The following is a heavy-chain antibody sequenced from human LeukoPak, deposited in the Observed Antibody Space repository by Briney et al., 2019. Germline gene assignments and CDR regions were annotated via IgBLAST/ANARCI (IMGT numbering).Heavy chain of an antibody. CDR2: ITWNSGVI. V-gene: IGHV3-9*03. CDR1: GFTFDDYA. D-gene: IGHD1-14*01. CDR3: ARAAPPEI. J-gene: IGHJ4*02. Sequence: GRSLRLSCAASGFTFDDYAMHWVRQAPGKGLEWVSGITWNSGVIAYADSVKGRFTISRDNAKNSLYLQMNSLRAEDMALYYCARAAPPEIWGQGTLVTVSS.